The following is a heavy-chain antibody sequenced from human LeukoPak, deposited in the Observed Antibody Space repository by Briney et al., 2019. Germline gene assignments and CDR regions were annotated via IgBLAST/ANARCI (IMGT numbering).Heavy chain of an antibody. CDR1: GFTFSTYN. CDR2: ISSSSSYI. V-gene: IGHV3-21*01. CDR3: ASSRSYHACFDY. D-gene: IGHD1-26*01. J-gene: IGHJ4*02. Sequence: GGSLRPSCAASGFTFSTYNMNWVRQAPGKGLEWVSSISSSSSYIYYADSVKGRFTTSRDNAKNSLYLQMNSLRAEDTAVYYCASSRSYHACFDYWGQGTLVTVSS.